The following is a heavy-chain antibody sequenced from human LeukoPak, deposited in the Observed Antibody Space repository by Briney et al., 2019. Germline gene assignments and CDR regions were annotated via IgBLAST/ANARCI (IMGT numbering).Heavy chain of an antibody. CDR2: ISAYNGNT. D-gene: IGHD3-16*02. Sequence: ASVKVSCKASGYTFTGYGISWVRQAPGQGLEWMGWISAYNGNTNYAQKLQGRVTMTTDTSTSTAYMELRSLRSDDTAVYYCARAAITFGGVIARDYWGQGTLVTVSS. CDR3: ARAAITFGGVIARDY. V-gene: IGHV1-18*01. CDR1: GYTFTGYG. J-gene: IGHJ4*02.